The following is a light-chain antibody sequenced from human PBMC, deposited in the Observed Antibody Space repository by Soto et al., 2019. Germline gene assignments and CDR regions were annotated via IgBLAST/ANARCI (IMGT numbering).Light chain of an antibody. CDR3: QHYNNWPPWT. V-gene: IGKV3D-15*01. CDR2: DAS. CDR1: QSVSSN. J-gene: IGKJ1*01. Sequence: EIVMTQSPASLSVSPGERATLSCRASQSVSSNLAWHQQKPGQAPRLLIYDASTRATGIADSFSASGSGTDFTLTISSLEPEDFAVYYCQHYNNWPPWTFGQGTKVEIK.